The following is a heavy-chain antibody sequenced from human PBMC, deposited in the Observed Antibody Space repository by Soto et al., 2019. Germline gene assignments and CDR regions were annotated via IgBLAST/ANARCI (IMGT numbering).Heavy chain of an antibody. CDR2: INPNSGGT. V-gene: IGHV1-2*02. CDR3: ARDQDVNYYYYGMDV. CDR1: GYTFTGYY. Sequence: ASVKVSCKASGYTFTGYYMHWVRQAPGQGLEWMGWINPNSGGTNYAQKFQGRVTMTRGTSISTAYMELSRLRSDDTAVYYCARDQDVNYYYYGMDVWGQGTTVTVSS. J-gene: IGHJ6*02. D-gene: IGHD3-16*01.